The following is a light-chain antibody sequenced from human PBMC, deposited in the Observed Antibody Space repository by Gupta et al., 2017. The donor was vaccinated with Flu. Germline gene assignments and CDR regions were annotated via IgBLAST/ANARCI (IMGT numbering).Light chain of an antibody. CDR3: QQYNSYSRT. J-gene: IGKJ4*01. V-gene: IGKV1-5*03. Sequence: DIQMTQSPSTLSASVGDRVTITCRASQRISSWLAWYQQKPGKAPKLLIYKASSLESGVPSRFSGSGSGTEFTLTISSLQPDDFATYYCQQYNSYSRTFGGGTKVEIK. CDR2: KAS. CDR1: QRISSW.